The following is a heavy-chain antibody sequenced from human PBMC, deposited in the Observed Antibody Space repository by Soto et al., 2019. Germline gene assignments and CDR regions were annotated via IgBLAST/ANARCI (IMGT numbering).Heavy chain of an antibody. CDR2: IYYSGST. CDR1: GGSISSGDYY. D-gene: IGHD5-12*01. Sequence: LSLTCTVSGGSISSGDYYWSWIRQPPGKGLEWIGYIYYSGSTYYNPSLKSRVTISVDTSKNQFSLKLSSVTAADTAVYYCASSYEEDYGMDVWGQGTTVTVSS. J-gene: IGHJ6*02. CDR3: ASSYEEDYGMDV. V-gene: IGHV4-30-4*01.